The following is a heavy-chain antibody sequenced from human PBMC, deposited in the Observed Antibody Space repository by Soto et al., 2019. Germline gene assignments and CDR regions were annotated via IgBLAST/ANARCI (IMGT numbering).Heavy chain of an antibody. CDR3: ARGTGYIYGIEH. D-gene: IGHD5-18*01. CDR2: IWYDGVIT. CDR1: GFTFSSYA. J-gene: IGHJ1*01. V-gene: IGHV3-33*03. Sequence: GGSLRLSCAASGFTFSSYAMHWVRQPPGKGLEWVAIIWYDGVITYYADSVKGRFTISRDNSKDTLYLQMDSLRAEDTAVYYCARGTGYIYGIEHWGQGTLVTVSS.